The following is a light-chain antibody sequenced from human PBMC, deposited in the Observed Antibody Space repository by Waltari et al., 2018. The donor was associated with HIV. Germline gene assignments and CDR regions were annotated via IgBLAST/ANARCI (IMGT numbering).Light chain of an antibody. CDR1: QSLLHSNGYNY. J-gene: IGKJ4*01. Sequence: DIAMTQSPLSLPVTPGEPASISCRSGQSLLHSNGYNYLDWYLQKPGQSPQLLIYLGSNRAFGVSDRFSGSGAGTDFTLKISRVESDDVGLYYCMQALQTPLTFGGGTKVEIK. CDR3: MQALQTPLT. V-gene: IGKV2-28*01. CDR2: LGS.